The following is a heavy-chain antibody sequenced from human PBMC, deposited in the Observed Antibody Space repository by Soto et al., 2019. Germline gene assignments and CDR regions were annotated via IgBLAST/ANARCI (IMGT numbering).Heavy chain of an antibody. CDR1: GFTFSDYY. D-gene: IGHD2-15*01. CDR2: ISSSSSYT. J-gene: IGHJ5*02. V-gene: IGHV3-11*06. Sequence: GGSLMLSCAASGFTFSDYYMSWIRQAPGKGLEWVSYISSSSSYTNYADSVKGRFTISRDNAKNSLYLQMNSLRAEDTAVYYWACCLVVVAATGAAWGQGTPVTASS. CDR3: ACCLVVVAATGAA.